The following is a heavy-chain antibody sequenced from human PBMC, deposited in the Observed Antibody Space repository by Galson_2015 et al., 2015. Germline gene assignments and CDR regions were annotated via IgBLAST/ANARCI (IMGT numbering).Heavy chain of an antibody. CDR3: ARDQVDGSGCFDY. J-gene: IGHJ4*02. CDR1: GFTFSSYG. D-gene: IGHD6-19*01. CDR2: IRGDGSSI. Sequence: SLRLSCAASGFTFSSYGMHWVRQVPGKGLVWVSGIRGDGSSIIYADSVKGRFTISRDNTKNTVWMQMNSLRVEDTAVYYCARDQVDGSGCFDYWGQGTLVTVSS. V-gene: IGHV3-74*01.